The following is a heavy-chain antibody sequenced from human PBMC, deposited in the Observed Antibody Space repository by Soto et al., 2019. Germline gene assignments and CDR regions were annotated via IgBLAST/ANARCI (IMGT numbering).Heavy chain of an antibody. CDR1: GFIFSDYR. CDR2: IKQDGSDT. V-gene: IGHV3-7*01. CDR3: TTGGATEH. Sequence: DVQLVDSGGGLVQPGGSLRLSCAVSGFIFSDYRMSWVRQAPGKGLEWVANIKQDGSDTKYVNSVKGRFTISRDNVKNSLYLQMNSLRAEDTAVYYCTTGGATEHWCQGTLVTVSS. J-gene: IGHJ4*02. D-gene: IGHD1-1*01.